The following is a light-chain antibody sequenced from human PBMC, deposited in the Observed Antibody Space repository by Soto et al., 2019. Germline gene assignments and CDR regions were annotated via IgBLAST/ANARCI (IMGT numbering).Light chain of an antibody. CDR2: SAS. Sequence: EIVMTQSPATLSVSPGERATLSCRASQSVSSNLAWYQQKPGQAPRLLIYSASTRATGIPARFSGSGSGTEFTLTISSLQSEYFAVYYCQQYNNWPPFTFGPGTKVDIK. CDR1: QSVSSN. CDR3: QQYNNWPPFT. J-gene: IGKJ3*01. V-gene: IGKV3-15*01.